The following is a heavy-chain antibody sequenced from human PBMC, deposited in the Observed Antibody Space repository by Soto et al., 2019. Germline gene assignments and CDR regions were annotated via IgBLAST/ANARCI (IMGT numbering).Heavy chain of an antibody. CDR2: MFYSGST. CDR3: ARDNGYGHFDS. Sequence: SETLSLTCTVSGASISSGRSYWSWIRQHPGKGLEWIGYMFYSGSTYYHPSLKSRVNISADTSKNQFSLRLTSVTPADTAVYYCARDNGYGHFDSRGQVTLVTVSS. V-gene: IGHV4-31*03. D-gene: IGHD5-12*01. J-gene: IGHJ4*02. CDR1: GASISSGRSY.